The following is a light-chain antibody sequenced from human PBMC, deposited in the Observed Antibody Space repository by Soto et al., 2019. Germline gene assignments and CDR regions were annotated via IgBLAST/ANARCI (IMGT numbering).Light chain of an antibody. CDR2: EDN. J-gene: IGLJ3*02. Sequence: NFMLTQPHSVSESPGKTVTISCTGSSGSIASNYVQWYQQRPGSAPTTVIYEDNQRPSGVPDRFSGSIDSSFNSASLTISGLKTEDEADYYCQSYDSSNLNWVFGGGTKLTVL. CDR3: QSYDSSNLNWV. V-gene: IGLV6-57*02. CDR1: SGSIASNY.